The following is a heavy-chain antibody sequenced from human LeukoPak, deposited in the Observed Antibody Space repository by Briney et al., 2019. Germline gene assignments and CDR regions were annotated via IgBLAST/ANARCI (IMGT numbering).Heavy chain of an antibody. Sequence: GGSLRLSCAASGFIFSGYWMSWVRQARGKGLEGVANIKPEESEKYYVGSVKGRFTISRDNAKESVYLQMNSLRAEDTAVYYCVREWRQQLALEYWGQGTLVTVSS. J-gene: IGHJ4*02. V-gene: IGHV3-7*05. CDR2: IKPEESEK. CDR1: GFIFSGYW. D-gene: IGHD5-18*01. CDR3: VREWRQQLALEY.